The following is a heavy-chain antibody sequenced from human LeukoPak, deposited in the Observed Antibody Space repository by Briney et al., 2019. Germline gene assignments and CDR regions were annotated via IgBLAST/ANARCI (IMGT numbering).Heavy chain of an antibody. Sequence: GGSLRLSCAASGFTVSSNYMSWVRQAPGKGLEWVSVIYSSGSTYYADSVEGRFTISRDNSKNTLYLQMNSLRAEDTAVYYCSSSWYSAGSDYWGQGTLVTVSS. CDR1: GFTVSSNY. CDR2: IYSSGST. CDR3: SSSWYSAGSDY. J-gene: IGHJ4*02. D-gene: IGHD6-13*01. V-gene: IGHV3-53*01.